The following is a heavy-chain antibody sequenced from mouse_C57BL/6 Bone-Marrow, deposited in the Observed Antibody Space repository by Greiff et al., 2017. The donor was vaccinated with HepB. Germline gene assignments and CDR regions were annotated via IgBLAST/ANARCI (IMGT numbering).Heavy chain of an antibody. CDR1: GYTFTDYY. J-gene: IGHJ3*01. V-gene: IGHV1-75*01. Sequence: QVQLQQPGAELVKPGASVKLSCKASGYTFTDYYINWVKQRPGQGLEWIGWIFPGSGSTYYNEKFKGKATLTVDKSSSTAYMLLSSLPSEDSAVYFGARWDYGEGAWFAYWGQGTLVTVSA. D-gene: IGHD2-4*01. CDR2: IFPGSGST. CDR3: ARWDYGEGAWFAY.